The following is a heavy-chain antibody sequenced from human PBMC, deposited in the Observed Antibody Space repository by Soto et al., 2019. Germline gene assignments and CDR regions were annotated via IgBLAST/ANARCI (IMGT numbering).Heavy chain of an antibody. V-gene: IGHV3-30*18. CDR3: AKDYPQWAVGYSYGYMDY. J-gene: IGHJ4*02. D-gene: IGHD5-18*01. CDR1: GFTFSSYG. CDR2: ISYDGSNK. Sequence: GGSLRLSCAASGFTFSSYGMHWVRQAPGKGLEWVAVISYDGSNKYYADSVKGRFTISRDNSKNTLYLQMNSLRAEDTAVYYCAKDYPQWAVGYSYGYMDYWGQGTLVTVSS.